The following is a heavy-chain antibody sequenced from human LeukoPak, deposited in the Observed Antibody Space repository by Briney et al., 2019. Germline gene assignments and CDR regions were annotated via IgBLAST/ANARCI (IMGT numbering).Heavy chain of an antibody. CDR2: IKQDGSEK. D-gene: IGHD5-18*01. V-gene: IGHV3-7*01. J-gene: IGHJ6*03. CDR1: GFTFSSYW. Sequence: GGSLRLSCAASGFTFSSYWMSWVRQAPGKGLEWVANIKQDGSEKYYVDSVKGRFTISRDNAKNSLYLQMNSLRAEDTAVYYCARVGSGYGYAPMGYYYYYMDVWGKGTTVTVSS. CDR3: ARVGSGYGYAPMGYYYYYMDV.